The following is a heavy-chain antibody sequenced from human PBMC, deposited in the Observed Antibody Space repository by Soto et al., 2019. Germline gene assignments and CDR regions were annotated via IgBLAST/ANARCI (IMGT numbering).Heavy chain of an antibody. Sequence: QITLKESGPPLVKPTQTLTLTCTFSGFSLSTSGVGVGWIRQPPGKALEWLAFIYWDDDKRYSPSLKSRLTITKDTSNNQVVLTLTNMEPVDTATYYCAHRRVVPAKGNNWFDTWGQGTLVIVSS. CDR2: IYWDDDK. J-gene: IGHJ5*02. CDR3: AHRRVVPAKGNNWFDT. V-gene: IGHV2-5*02. CDR1: GFSLSTSGVG. D-gene: IGHD2-15*01.